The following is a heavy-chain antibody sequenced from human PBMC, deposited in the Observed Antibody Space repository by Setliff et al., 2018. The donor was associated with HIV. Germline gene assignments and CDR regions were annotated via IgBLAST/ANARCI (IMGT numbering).Heavy chain of an antibody. CDR2: IYHSGST. V-gene: IGHV4-38-2*02. D-gene: IGHD3-22*01. Sequence: SETLSLTCTVSGGSISSHYWSWIRQPPGKGLEWIGSIYHSGSTYYNPSLKSRVTISVDTSKNQFSLKLSSVTAADTAVYYCARDTYYYDSSAYYHPVWGQGTLVTVSS. CDR3: ARDTYYYDSSAYYHPV. J-gene: IGHJ4*02. CDR1: GGSISSHY.